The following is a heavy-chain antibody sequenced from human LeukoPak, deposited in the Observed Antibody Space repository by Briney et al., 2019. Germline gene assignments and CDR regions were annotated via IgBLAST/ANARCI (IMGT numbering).Heavy chain of an antibody. V-gene: IGHV4-59*12. Sequence: SETLSLTCTVSGGSISSYYWSWIRQPAGKGLEWIGEIYHSGSTNYNPSLKSRVTISVDKSKNQFSLKLSSVTAADTAVYYCARDLGYYYDSSGYAVDYWGQGTLVTVSS. D-gene: IGHD3-22*01. J-gene: IGHJ4*02. CDR1: GGSISSYY. CDR2: IYHSGST. CDR3: ARDLGYYYDSSGYAVDY.